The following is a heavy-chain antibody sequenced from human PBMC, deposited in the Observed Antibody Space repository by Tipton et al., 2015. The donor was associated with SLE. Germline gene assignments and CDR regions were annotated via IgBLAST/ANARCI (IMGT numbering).Heavy chain of an antibody. Sequence: TLSLICTVSGGSISSYYWSWIRQPPGKGLEWIGEIDHSGSTNYNPSLKSRVTISLDTSKNQFSLNLSSVTAADTAVYYCARGPTGSSAREDTWGQGTLVTVSS. V-gene: IGHV4-59*12. CDR3: ARGPTGSSAREDT. D-gene: IGHD2-2*01. J-gene: IGHJ4*02. CDR2: IDHSGST. CDR1: GGSISSYY.